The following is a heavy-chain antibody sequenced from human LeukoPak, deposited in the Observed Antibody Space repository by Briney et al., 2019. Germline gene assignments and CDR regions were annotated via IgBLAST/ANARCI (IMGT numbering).Heavy chain of an antibody. CDR2: INPNTGGT. V-gene: IGHV1-2*06. J-gene: IGHJ4*02. D-gene: IGHD2-21*01. Sequence: GASVKVSCKAFGYTFTGYYMHWVRQAPGQGLEWMGRINPNTGGTNYAQKFQGRVTMTRDTSISTAYMELSRLTSDDTAVYYCARVPTYCGGDCYDYRGQGTLVTVSS. CDR3: ARVPTYCGGDCYDY. CDR1: GYTFTGYY.